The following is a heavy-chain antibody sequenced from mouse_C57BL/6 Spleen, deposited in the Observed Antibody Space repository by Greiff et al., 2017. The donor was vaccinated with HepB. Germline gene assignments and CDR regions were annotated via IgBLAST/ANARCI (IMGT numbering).Heavy chain of an antibody. J-gene: IGHJ1*03. CDR1: GYTFTSYW. CDR2: IHPNSGST. D-gene: IGHD1-1*01. CDR3: ASGRGTHWYFDV. Sequence: QVQLQQPGAELVKPGASVKLSCKASGYTFTSYWMHWVKQRPGQGLEWIGMIHPNSGSTNYNEKFKSKATLTVDKSSSTAYMQLSSLTSEDSAVYYCASGRGTHWYFDVWGTGTTVTVSS. V-gene: IGHV1-64*01.